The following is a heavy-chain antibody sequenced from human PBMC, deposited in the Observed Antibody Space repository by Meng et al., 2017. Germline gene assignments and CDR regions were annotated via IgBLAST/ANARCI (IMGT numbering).Heavy chain of an antibody. V-gene: IGHV2-5*01. Sequence: QLTLKESGPTLVKPTKTLTLTCTFSGFSLSTSGVGVGWIRQPPGKALEWLALIYWNDDKRYSPSLKSRLTITKDTSKNQVVLTMTNMDPVDTATYYCAHIPYSSSWYEYFQHWGQGTLVTASS. CDR2: IYWNDDK. CDR1: GFSLSTSGVG. CDR3: AHIPYSSSWYEYFQH. J-gene: IGHJ1*01. D-gene: IGHD6-13*01.